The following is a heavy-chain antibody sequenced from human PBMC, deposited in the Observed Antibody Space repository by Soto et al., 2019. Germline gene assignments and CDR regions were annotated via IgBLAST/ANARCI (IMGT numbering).Heavy chain of an antibody. CDR1: GGTFSSYA. Sequence: QVQLVQSGAEVKKPGSSVKVSCKASGGTFSSYAISWVRQAPGQGLEWMGGISPIFGTANYAQKFQGRVTMTADESTSTAYMELSSMRSEDTAVYYCARALPRSLYSSGWFDPWGQGTLVTGSS. CDR3: ARALPRSLYSSGWFDP. CDR2: ISPIFGTA. D-gene: IGHD6-25*01. V-gene: IGHV1-69*01. J-gene: IGHJ5*02.